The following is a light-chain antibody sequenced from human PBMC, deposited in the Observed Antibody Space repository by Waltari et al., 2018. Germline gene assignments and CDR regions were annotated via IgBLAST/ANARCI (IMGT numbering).Light chain of an antibody. J-gene: IGLJ3*02. V-gene: IGLV1-44*01. CDR3: AAWDDSLSGLWV. CDR2: RDN. CDR1: NSNIGRNP. Sequence: QSVLTQPPSASGTPGQMVTISCSGSNSNIGRNPVNWYQQLPGAAPKLHIYRDNQRPSGVPDRFSASKSVTSASLAISGLQSEDEADYYCAAWDDSLSGLWVFGGGTKVTVL.